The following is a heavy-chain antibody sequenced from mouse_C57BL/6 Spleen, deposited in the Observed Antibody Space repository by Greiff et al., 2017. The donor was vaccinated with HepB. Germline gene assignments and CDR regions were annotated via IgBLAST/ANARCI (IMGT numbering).Heavy chain of an antibody. CDR2: IWSGGST. D-gene: IGHD1-1*01. CDR3: ARGPTVVNYFDY. J-gene: IGHJ2*01. Sequence: VHLVESGPGLVQPSQSLSITCTVSGFSLTSYGVHWVRQSPGKGLEWLGVIWSGGSTDYNAAFISRLSISKDNSKSQVFFKMNSLQADDTAIYYCARGPTVVNYFDYWGQGTTLTVSS. CDR1: GFSLTSYG. V-gene: IGHV2-2*01.